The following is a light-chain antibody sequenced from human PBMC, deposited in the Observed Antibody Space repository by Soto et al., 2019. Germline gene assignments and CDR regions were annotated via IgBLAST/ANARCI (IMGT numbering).Light chain of an antibody. V-gene: IGKV3-15*01. J-gene: IGKJ2*01. CDR1: QSVSSL. CDR3: QQYNIWPYT. Sequence: IVLTQSPATLSVSPGERATLSCRASQSVSSLLAWYQQKPRQAPRLLIYDTSTRATGIPARFSGSGSGTDFPLTIRSLPSEDFAIYYCQQYNIWPYTFGQGTKLEIK. CDR2: DTS.